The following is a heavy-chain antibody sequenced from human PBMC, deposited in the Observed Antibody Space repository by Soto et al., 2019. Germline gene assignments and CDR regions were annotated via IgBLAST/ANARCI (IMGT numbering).Heavy chain of an antibody. Sequence: GGSLRLSCEASGFTFSDYWMIWVRQAPGRGLEWVANIRQDGSQINSVDSVKGRFTISRDNAKNSLFLQMNSLRAEDTALYYCASVVSGSYYTGVGNFDFWGQGALVTVYS. J-gene: IGHJ4*02. V-gene: IGHV3-7*03. CDR3: ASVVSGSYYTGVGNFDF. D-gene: IGHD1-26*01. CDR1: GFTFSDYW. CDR2: IRQDGSQI.